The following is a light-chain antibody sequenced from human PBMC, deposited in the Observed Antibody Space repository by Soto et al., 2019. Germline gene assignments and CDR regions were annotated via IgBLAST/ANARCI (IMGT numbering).Light chain of an antibody. CDR2: DAY. CDR1: QNINTW. V-gene: IGKV1-5*01. CDR3: LQYWDYSWT. J-gene: IGKJ1*01. Sequence: DIQMTQSPSTLSASVGDSVTISCRASQNINTWLAWYHQKPGMAPKLLISDAYTLQSGVPSRFSGSGYGTEFTLTISSLQPEDFATYYCLQYWDYSWTFGQGTKVDIK.